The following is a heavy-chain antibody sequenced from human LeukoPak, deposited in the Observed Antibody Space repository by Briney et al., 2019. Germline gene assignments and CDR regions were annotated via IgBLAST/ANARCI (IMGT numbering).Heavy chain of an antibody. CDR1: GGSISSYY. Sequence: PSETLSLTCTVSGGSISSYYWTWIRQPPGKGLEWIGYIYYSGSTNYNPSLKSRVTISVDTSKNQFSLKLSSVTAADTAVYYCAREPSMYYDILTGYYTAPFEWGQGTLVTVSS. D-gene: IGHD3-9*01. CDR3: AREPSMYYDILTGYYTAPFE. J-gene: IGHJ4*02. V-gene: IGHV4-59*08. CDR2: IYYSGST.